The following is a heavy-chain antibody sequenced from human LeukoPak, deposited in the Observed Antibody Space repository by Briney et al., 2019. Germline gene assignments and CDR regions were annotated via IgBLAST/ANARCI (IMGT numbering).Heavy chain of an antibody. CDR3: ARLEGARGRY. J-gene: IGHJ4*02. CDR2: SYYNGRT. D-gene: IGHD1-26*01. Sequence: SETLSLTCTVSGGSISPSSYSWGWIRQPPGKGLEWIGSSYYNGRTYYNPSLKSRVTISVDTSKKQFSLNLSSVTAADTAVYYCARLEGARGRYWGQGTLATVSS. CDR1: GGSISPSSYS. V-gene: IGHV4-39*01.